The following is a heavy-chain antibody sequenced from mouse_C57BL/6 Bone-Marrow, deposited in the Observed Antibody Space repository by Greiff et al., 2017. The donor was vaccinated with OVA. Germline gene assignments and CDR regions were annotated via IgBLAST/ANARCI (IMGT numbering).Heavy chain of an antibody. Sequence: EVQLQQSGPVLVKPGASVKMSCKASGYTFTDYYMNWVKQSHGKSLEWIGVINPHNGGTSYNQKFKGKATLTVDKSSSTAYMELNSLTSEDSAVYYCARSGLRRAWFAYWGQGTLVTVSA. CDR3: ARSGLRRAWFAY. D-gene: IGHD2-4*01. J-gene: IGHJ3*01. CDR2: INPHNGGT. CDR1: GYTFTDYY. V-gene: IGHV1-19*01.